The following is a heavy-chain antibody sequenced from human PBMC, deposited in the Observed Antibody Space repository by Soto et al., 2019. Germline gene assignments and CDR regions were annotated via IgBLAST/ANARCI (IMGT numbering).Heavy chain of an antibody. CDR3: AAAATINYAFTI. V-gene: IGHV3-74*01. Sequence: EVQLVESGGDLVQPGASLRLSCTASGFTFRNYWMHWVRQAPGKGLVWVSRINPDGSNTTYADFVKGRFTISRDDAKNTLYLQMSSLSAEDTSVYYCAAAATINYAFTIWGQGTMVTVSS. CDR1: GFTFRNYW. CDR2: INPDGSNT. D-gene: IGHD5-12*01. J-gene: IGHJ3*02.